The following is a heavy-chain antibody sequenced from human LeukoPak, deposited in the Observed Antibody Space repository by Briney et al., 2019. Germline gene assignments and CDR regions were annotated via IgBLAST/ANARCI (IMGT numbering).Heavy chain of an antibody. J-gene: IGHJ4*02. Sequence: ASETLSLTCAVHGGSFSGYYWSWVRQAPGKGLEWVANIKQDGSERYYVDSVKGRFTISRDNAKNSLYLQMNSLRAEDTAVYYCARVEQWLANFDYWGQGTLVTVSS. CDR2: IKQDGSER. CDR3: ARVEQWLANFDY. D-gene: IGHD6-19*01. CDR1: GGSFSGYY. V-gene: IGHV3-7*01.